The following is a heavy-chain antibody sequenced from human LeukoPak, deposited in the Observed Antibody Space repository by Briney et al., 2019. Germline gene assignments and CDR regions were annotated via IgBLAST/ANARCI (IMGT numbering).Heavy chain of an antibody. CDR1: GGSFSGYY. Sequence: PSETLSLTCAVYGGSFSGYYWSWIRPPPGKGLEWIGEINHSGSTNYNPSLKSRVTISVDTSKNQFSLKLSSVTAADTAVYYCARNYGSGTNYFDYWGQGTLVTVSS. J-gene: IGHJ4*02. V-gene: IGHV4-34*01. CDR2: INHSGST. D-gene: IGHD3-10*01. CDR3: ARNYGSGTNYFDY.